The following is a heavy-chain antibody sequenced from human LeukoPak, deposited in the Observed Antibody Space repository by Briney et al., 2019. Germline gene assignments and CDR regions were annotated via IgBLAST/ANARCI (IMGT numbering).Heavy chain of an antibody. J-gene: IGHJ4*02. V-gene: IGHV4-39*07. Sequence: SETLSLTCIVSGGSISSSSYYWGWVRQPPGKGLEWIGSIYYSGSTHYNPSLKSRVTISVDTSKNQFSLKLSSVTAADTAVYYCARRAARYTPRGYFDYWGQGTLVTVSS. CDR2: IYYSGST. D-gene: IGHD6-6*01. CDR3: ARRAARYTPRGYFDY. CDR1: GGSISSSSYY.